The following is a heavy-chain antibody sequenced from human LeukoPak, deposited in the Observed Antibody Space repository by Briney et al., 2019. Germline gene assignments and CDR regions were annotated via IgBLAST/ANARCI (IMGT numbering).Heavy chain of an antibody. CDR2: VYYSGLT. CDR1: GGSINSSNYN. CDR3: ARVEFYSSSFDY. Sequence: PSETLSLTCTVSGGSINSSNYNWGWIRQPPRRGPEWLASVYYSGLTYYNSSLKSRVSISVDTSKNQFSLKLSSVTAADTAVYYCARVEFYSSSFDYWGQGTLVTVSS. D-gene: IGHD6-6*01. J-gene: IGHJ4*02. V-gene: IGHV4-39*07.